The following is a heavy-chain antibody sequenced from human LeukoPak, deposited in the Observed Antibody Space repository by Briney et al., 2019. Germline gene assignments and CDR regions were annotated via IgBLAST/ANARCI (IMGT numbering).Heavy chain of an antibody. CDR2: INGDGKTA. CDR1: GFTFSIYW. Sequence: GGSLRLSCAASGFTFSIYWMHWVRQAPGEGLVWVSRINGDGKTATYADSVKGRFTISRDNAKNSLYLQMNSLRAEDTAVYYCARSPGGYYYYYMDVWGKGTTVTVSS. J-gene: IGHJ6*03. V-gene: IGHV3-74*01. D-gene: IGHD3-16*01. CDR3: ARSPGGYYYYYMDV.